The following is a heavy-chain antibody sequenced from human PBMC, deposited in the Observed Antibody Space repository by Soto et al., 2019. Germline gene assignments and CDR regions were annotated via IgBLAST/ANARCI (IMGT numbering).Heavy chain of an antibody. D-gene: IGHD3-10*01. CDR2: ISGSGGST. V-gene: IGHV3-23*01. J-gene: IGHJ3*02. CDR1: GFTFSSYA. Sequence: GGSLRLSCAASGFTFSSYAMSWVRQAPGKGLEWVSAISGSGGSTYYADSVKGRFTISRDNSKNTLYLQMNSLRAEDTAVYYGAKDRPVRGVTLGAFDIWGQGTMVTVSS. CDR3: AKDRPVRGVTLGAFDI.